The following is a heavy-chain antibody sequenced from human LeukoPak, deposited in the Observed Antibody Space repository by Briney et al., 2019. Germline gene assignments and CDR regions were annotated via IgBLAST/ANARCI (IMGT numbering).Heavy chain of an antibody. D-gene: IGHD5-18*01. J-gene: IGHJ4*02. V-gene: IGHV3-11*05. CDR1: GFTFSDYY. Sequence: NPGGSLRLSCAASGFTFSDYYMSWIRQAPGKGLEWVSYISSSSSYTNYADSVKGRFTISRDNAKNSLYLQMNSLRAEDTAVYYCARGEYSYGCFDYWGQGTLVTVSS. CDR2: ISSSSSYT. CDR3: ARGEYSYGCFDY.